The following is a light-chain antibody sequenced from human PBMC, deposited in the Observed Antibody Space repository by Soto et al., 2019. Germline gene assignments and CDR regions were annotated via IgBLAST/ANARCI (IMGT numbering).Light chain of an antibody. CDR3: QQNNDWPT. V-gene: IGKV3-15*01. Sequence: EIVLTQSPATLSVSPGERVSLSCRASQTVDSNLAWYQPKPGQAPRLLISGASTRATGIPDRFSGSESGTEFALTISSLQSADFAVYYCQQNNDWPTFGQGTKVEIK. J-gene: IGKJ1*01. CDR2: GAS. CDR1: QTVDSN.